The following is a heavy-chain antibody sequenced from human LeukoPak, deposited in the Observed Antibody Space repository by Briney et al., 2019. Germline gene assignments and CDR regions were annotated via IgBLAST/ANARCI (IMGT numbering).Heavy chain of an antibody. CDR1: GFTFSSYG. CDR2: IRYDGSNK. Sequence: GGSLRLSCAASGFTFSSYGMHWARQAPGKGLEWVAFIRYDGSNKYYADSVKGRFTISRDNSKNTLYLQMNSLRAEDTAVYYCANFLGCSSTSCYRAYDYWGQGTLVTVSS. D-gene: IGHD2-2*01. CDR3: ANFLGCSSTSCYRAYDY. J-gene: IGHJ4*02. V-gene: IGHV3-30*02.